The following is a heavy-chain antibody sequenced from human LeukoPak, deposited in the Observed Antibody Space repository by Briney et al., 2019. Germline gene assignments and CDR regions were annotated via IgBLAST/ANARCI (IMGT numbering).Heavy chain of an antibody. V-gene: IGHV3-23*01. CDR2: ISGSGGST. Sequence: GGSLRLSCAASGFTFSSYAMSWVRQAPGKGLEWVSAISGSGGSTYYADSVKGRFTISRDNSKNTLYLQMNSLRAEDTAVYYCAKDRGYCSSTSCPVDYWAQGTLVTVSS. CDR1: GFTFSSYA. J-gene: IGHJ4*02. CDR3: AKDRGYCSSTSCPVDY. D-gene: IGHD2-2*01.